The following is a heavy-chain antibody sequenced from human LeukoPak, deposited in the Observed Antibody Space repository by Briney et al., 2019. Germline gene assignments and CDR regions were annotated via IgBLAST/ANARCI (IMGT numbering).Heavy chain of an antibody. CDR1: GGSFSGYY. D-gene: IGHD6-13*01. J-gene: IGHJ4*02. CDR3: ARGSGDSSSYYDF. V-gene: IGHV4-34*11. Sequence: SETLSLTCAVYGGSFSGYYWSWIRQPPGKGLEWIGYIYYSGATTYNPSLKGRVTISLDTSKNQFSLKLSSVTAADTAVYYCARGSGDSSSYYDFWGQGTLVTVSS. CDR2: IYYSGAT.